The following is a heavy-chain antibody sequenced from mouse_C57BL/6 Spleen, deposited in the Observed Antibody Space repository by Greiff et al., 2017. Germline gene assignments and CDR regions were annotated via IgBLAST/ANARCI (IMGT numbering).Heavy chain of an antibody. D-gene: IGHD1-1*01. J-gene: IGHJ4*01. CDR3: VRESLIYYYGSSTGYYAMDY. V-gene: IGHV10-3*01. CDR2: IRSKSSNYAT. CDR1: GFTFNTYA. Sequence: DVMLVASGGGLVQPKGSLKLSCAASGFTFNTYAMHWVRQAPGKGLEWVARIRSKSSNYATYYADSVKDRFTISRDDSQSMLYLQMNNLKTEDTAMYYCVRESLIYYYGSSTGYYAMDYWGQGTSVTVSS.